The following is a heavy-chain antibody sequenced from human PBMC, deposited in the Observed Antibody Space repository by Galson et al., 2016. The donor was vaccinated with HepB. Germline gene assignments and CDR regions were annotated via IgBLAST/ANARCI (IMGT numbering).Heavy chain of an antibody. D-gene: IGHD1-26*01. V-gene: IGHV4-4*02. CDR2: ISHSGST. Sequence: SETLSLTCAVSGGSISSTNWWSWVRQPPGKGLEWIGEISHSGSTNYNPSLKSRVIISVDKSKNQFSLNVNSVTAADTAVYYCARNSGGSYLGWFDPWGQETLVTVSS. CDR3: ARNSGGSYLGWFDP. J-gene: IGHJ5*02. CDR1: GGSISSTNW.